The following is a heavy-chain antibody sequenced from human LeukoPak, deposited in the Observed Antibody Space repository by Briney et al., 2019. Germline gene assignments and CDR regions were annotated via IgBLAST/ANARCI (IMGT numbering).Heavy chain of an antibody. V-gene: IGHV3-7*01. J-gene: IGHJ4*02. Sequence: GGSLRLSCAASGFTFSSYWMNWVRQAPGRGLEWVANIKADGTKIYYVDSVKGRFTISRDNAKNSLYLQMNSLRAEDTAVYYCVSAAMIWAQGILVTVSS. CDR3: VSAAMI. D-gene: IGHD3-16*01. CDR1: GFTFSSYW. CDR2: IKADGTKI.